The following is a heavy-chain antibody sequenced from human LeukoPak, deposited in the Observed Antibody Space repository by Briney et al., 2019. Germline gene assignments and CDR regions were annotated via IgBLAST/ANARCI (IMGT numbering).Heavy chain of an antibody. Sequence: GGSLRLFCAASGFTFSSYGMHWVRQAPGKGLEWVAVIWYDGSNKYYADSVKGRFTISRDNSKNTLYLQMNSLRAEDTAVYYCARGGVYCSSTSCYQGNWFDPWGQGTLVTVSS. CDR3: ARGGVYCSSTSCYQGNWFDP. V-gene: IGHV3-33*01. CDR1: GFTFSSYG. J-gene: IGHJ5*02. CDR2: IWYDGSNK. D-gene: IGHD2-2*01.